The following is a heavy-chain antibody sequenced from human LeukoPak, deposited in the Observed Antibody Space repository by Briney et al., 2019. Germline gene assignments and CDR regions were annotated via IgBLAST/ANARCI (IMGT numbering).Heavy chain of an antibody. D-gene: IGHD2-2*01. J-gene: IGHJ2*01. V-gene: IGHV3-53*01. CDR1: GFTVSSNY. CDR2: IYTTGTT. Sequence: GGSLRLSCAVSGFTVSSNYMSWVRQAPGRGLEWVSVIYTTGTTYYADSVKGRFTSSRDISKNTLYLHMNTLTAEDTAVYYCARDRAPPTSWYFDFWGRGTLVTVSS. CDR3: ARDRAPPTSWYFDF.